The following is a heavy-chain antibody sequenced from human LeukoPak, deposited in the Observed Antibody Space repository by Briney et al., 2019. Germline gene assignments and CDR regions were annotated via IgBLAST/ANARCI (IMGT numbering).Heavy chain of an antibody. D-gene: IGHD3-22*01. J-gene: IGHJ4*02. CDR3: AAVFGSGYYYYFDY. CDR1: GFTFTSSS. Sequence: ASVKVSCKASGFTFTSSSMQWGRQARGQRLEWIGWIAVGSGNTNYAQKFQGRVTITRDMSTSTAYMELSSLRSEDTAVYYCAAVFGSGYYYYFDYWGRGTLVTVSS. CDR2: IAVGSGNT. V-gene: IGHV1-58*02.